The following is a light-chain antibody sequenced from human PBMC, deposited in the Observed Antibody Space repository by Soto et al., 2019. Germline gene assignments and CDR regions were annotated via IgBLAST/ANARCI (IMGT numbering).Light chain of an antibody. J-gene: IGKJ1*01. V-gene: IGKV3-20*01. CDR3: QQYGDSPTT. Sequence: LRRYPPTLSLPQGKTATPSSGASQTIYTNLAWYQQKAGQAPRLLIYGASTRATGIPDRFSGSGSETDFTLTISRLEPEDFAVYHCQQYGDSPTTFGQGTKV. CDR2: GAS. CDR1: QTIYTN.